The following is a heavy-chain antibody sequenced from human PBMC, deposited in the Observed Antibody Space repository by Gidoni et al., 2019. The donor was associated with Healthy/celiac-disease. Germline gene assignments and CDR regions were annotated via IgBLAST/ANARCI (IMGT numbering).Heavy chain of an antibody. Sequence: QVQLVQSGAEVKKPGASVKVSCKASGYTFTSYYMHWVLQAPGQGLEWMGIINPSGGSTSYAQKFQGRVTMTRDTSTSTVYMELSSLRSEDTAVYYCARVLMSRSGYDFWSGHSSYYYGMDVWGQGTTVTVSS. J-gene: IGHJ6*02. D-gene: IGHD3-3*01. CDR3: ARVLMSRSGYDFWSGHSSYYYGMDV. CDR2: INPSGGST. V-gene: IGHV1-46*01. CDR1: GYTFTSYY.